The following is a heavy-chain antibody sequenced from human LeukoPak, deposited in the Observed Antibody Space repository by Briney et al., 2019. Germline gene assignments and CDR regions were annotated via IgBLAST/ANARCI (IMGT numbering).Heavy chain of an antibody. J-gene: IGHJ6*02. CDR1: GFTFSSFA. V-gene: IGHV3-30-3*01. CDR3: ARSYCDRTTCYGMDV. CDR2: ISYDGSDK. D-gene: IGHD2-2*01. Sequence: GGSLRLSRAASGFTFSSFAMHWVRQAPGKGLEWVIVISYDGSDKYYADSVKGRFTISRDNSKSALYLQMNSLRDEDTAVYYCARSYCDRTTCYGMDVWGQGTTVTVSS.